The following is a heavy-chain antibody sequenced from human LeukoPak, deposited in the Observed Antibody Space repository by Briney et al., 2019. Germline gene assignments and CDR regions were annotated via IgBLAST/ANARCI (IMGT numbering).Heavy chain of an antibody. CDR3: AGDLYYYDSSGYPRPNWFDP. J-gene: IGHJ5*02. CDR1: GGTFSSYA. V-gene: IGHV1-69*06. CDR2: IIPIFGTA. D-gene: IGHD3-22*01. Sequence: ASVKVSCKASGGTFSSYAISWVRQAPGQGLEWMGGIIPIFGTANYAQKFQGRVTITADKSTSTAYMELSSLRSEDTAVYYCAGDLYYYDSSGYPRPNWFDPWGQGTLVTVSS.